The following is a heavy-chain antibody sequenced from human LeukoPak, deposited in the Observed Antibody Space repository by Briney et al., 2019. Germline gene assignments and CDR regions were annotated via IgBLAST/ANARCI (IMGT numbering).Heavy chain of an antibody. J-gene: IGHJ4*02. V-gene: IGHV3-66*01. Sequence: GGSLRLSCAASGFTVSSNYMSWVRQAPGKGLEWVSVIYSGGSTYYADSVKGRFTISRDNSKNTLYLQMNSLRAEDTAVYYCARDGKVGPKMATVTRGDYWGQGTLVTVSS. CDR1: GFTVSSNY. CDR2: IYSGGST. D-gene: IGHD5-24*01. CDR3: ARDGKVGPKMATVTRGDY.